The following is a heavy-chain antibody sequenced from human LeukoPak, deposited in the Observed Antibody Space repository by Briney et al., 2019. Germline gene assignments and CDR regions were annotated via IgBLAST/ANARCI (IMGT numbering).Heavy chain of an antibody. D-gene: IGHD1-1*01. Sequence: GASVKVSCKASGYTFTWYHMHWVRQAPGQGLEWLGIMTLCGDGTTYAQKFQGRVTMTRDTSTSTFYMDLSSLKSEDTAVYYCAKDGGEGTFTFDYWGQGTLVIVSS. J-gene: IGHJ4*02. V-gene: IGHV1-46*01. CDR1: GYTFTWYH. CDR2: MTLCGDGT. CDR3: AKDGGEGTFTFDY.